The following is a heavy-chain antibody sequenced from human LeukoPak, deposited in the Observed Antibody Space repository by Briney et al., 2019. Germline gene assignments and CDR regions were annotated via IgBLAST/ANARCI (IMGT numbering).Heavy chain of an antibody. CDR2: MRYDGSNK. CDR3: AKEGDLQSQTYYFDH. CDR1: GFTFSSYG. V-gene: IGHV3-30*02. J-gene: IGHJ4*02. Sequence: PGGSLRLSCAASGFTFSSYGMHWVRQAPGKGLEWVAFMRYDGSNKYYADSVKGRFTISRDNSKKTMYMQMNSLRAEDTAVYYCAKEGDLQSQTYYFDHCGQGTLVTVSS.